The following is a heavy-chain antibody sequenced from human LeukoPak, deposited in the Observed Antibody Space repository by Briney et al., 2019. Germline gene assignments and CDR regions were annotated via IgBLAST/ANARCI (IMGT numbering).Heavy chain of an antibody. V-gene: IGHV1-3*01. D-gene: IGHD3-3*01. CDR2: INAGNGNT. CDR1: GYTFTSYA. CDR3: ARGLETYYDFWSGYLLYYYYGMDV. J-gene: IGHJ6*02. Sequence: GASVKVSCKASGYTFTSYAMHWVRQAPGQRLEWMGWINAGNGNTKYSQKFQGRVTMTRNTSISTAYMELSSLRSEDTAVYYCARGLETYYDFWSGYLLYYYYGMDVWGQGTTVTVSS.